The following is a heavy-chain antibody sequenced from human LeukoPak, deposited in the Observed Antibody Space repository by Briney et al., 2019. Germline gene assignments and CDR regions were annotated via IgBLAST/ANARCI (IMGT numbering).Heavy chain of an antibody. CDR1: GFTFSSYA. Sequence: GGSLRLSCAASGFTFSSYAMSWVRQAPGKGLEWVSAISGSGGSTYYADSVKGRFTIPRDNSKNTLYLQMNSLRAEDTAVYYCAKDSFYGDYVGNYWGQGTLVTVSS. J-gene: IGHJ4*02. V-gene: IGHV3-23*01. CDR2: ISGSGGST. D-gene: IGHD4-17*01. CDR3: AKDSFYGDYVGNY.